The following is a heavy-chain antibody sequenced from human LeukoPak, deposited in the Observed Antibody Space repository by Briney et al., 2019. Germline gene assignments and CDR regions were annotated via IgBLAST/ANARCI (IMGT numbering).Heavy chain of an antibody. CDR3: ARDQSGSYAYNWFDP. Sequence: GGSLRLSCAASGFTFSSYGMHWVRQAPGKGLEWVAVIWYDGSNKYYADSVKGRFTISRDNSKNTLYLQMNSLRAEDTAVYYCARDQSGSYAYNWFDPWGQGTLVTVSS. J-gene: IGHJ5*02. CDR1: GFTFSSYG. CDR2: IWYDGSNK. D-gene: IGHD1-26*01. V-gene: IGHV3-33*01.